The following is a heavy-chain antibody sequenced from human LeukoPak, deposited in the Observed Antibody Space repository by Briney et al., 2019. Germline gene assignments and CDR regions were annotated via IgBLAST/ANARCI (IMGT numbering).Heavy chain of an antibody. J-gene: IGHJ5*02. CDR1: GFIVSSNY. Sequence: QPGGSLRLSCAASGFIVSSNYMSWVRQAPGKGLEWVSVIYSGGSTYYADSVKGRFTISRDNSKNTLYLQMNSLRAEDTAVYYCARGSSIAARPSDHLGQGTLVTVSS. V-gene: IGHV3-53*01. CDR3: ARGSSIAARPSDH. CDR2: IYSGGST. D-gene: IGHD6-6*01.